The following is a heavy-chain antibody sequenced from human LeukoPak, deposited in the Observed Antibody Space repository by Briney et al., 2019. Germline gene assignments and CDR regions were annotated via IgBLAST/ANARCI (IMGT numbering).Heavy chain of an antibody. CDR1: GFTFSDAC. Sequence: GGSLRLSCRASGFTFSDACMSWVRQAPGKGLEWVSLIYSGGTTYHADSVKGRFTISRDDSKNTLYLQMNNLRAEDTAVYYCVKSPWYHGSGSYSGTIHWGQGTLATVSS. V-gene: IGHV3-66*01. D-gene: IGHD3-10*01. CDR2: IYSGGTT. J-gene: IGHJ4*02. CDR3: VKSPWYHGSGSYSGTIH.